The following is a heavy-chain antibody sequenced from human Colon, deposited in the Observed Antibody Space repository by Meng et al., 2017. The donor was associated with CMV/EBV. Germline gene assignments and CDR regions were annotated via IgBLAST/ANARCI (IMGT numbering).Heavy chain of an antibody. J-gene: IGHJ4*02. CDR3: AREQPHIYYFDS. V-gene: IGHV1-46*01. CDR2: IKFDGDSN. D-gene: IGHD2-21*01. CDR1: RYIVTSYH. Sequence: KAYRYIVTSYHMHRVRQAHGQGLEWMAIIKFDGDSNIYAQKLQSRVTMTTDTSTGTVYMELSSLRSEDTAVYYCAREQPHIYYFDSWGQGTLVTVSS.